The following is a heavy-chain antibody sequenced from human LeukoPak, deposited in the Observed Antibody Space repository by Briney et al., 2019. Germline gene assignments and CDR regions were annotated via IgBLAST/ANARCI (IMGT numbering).Heavy chain of an antibody. CDR3: ARGSLGWYSSGWYSSQNFDY. V-gene: IGHV1-46*01. J-gene: IGHJ4*02. Sequence: ASVKVSCKASGYTFTDYYMDWVRQAPGQGLEWMGVINPSGGSTNYAQKFQGRVTMTRDTSTSTVCMELSSLRSEDTAVYYCARGSLGWYSSGWYSSQNFDYWGQGTLVTVSS. D-gene: IGHD6-19*01. CDR1: GYTFTDYY. CDR2: INPSGGST.